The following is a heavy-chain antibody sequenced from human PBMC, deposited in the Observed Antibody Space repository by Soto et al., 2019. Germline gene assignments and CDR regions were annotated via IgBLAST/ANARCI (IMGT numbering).Heavy chain of an antibody. CDR3: AKTASFNGYYHAFDY. CDR2: ISGGGGST. Sequence: GGSLRLSCAASGFSFAGYALTWVRLAPGKGLEWVASISGGGGSTYYADSVKGRFSISRDNSNRMVYLQMGSLTAGDTAVYYCAKTASFNGYYHAFDYWGQGTRVTVSS. CDR1: GFSFAGYA. J-gene: IGHJ4*02. V-gene: IGHV3-23*01. D-gene: IGHD3-3*01.